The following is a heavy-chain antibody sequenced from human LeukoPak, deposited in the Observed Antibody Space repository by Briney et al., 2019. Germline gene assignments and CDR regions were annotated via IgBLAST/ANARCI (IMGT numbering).Heavy chain of an antibody. CDR1: GGSISSSSYY. Sequence: SETLSLTCTVSGGSISSSSYYWGWIRQPPGKGLEWIGGIYYSGSTYYNPSLKSRVTISVDTSKNQFSLKLSSVTAADTAVYYCARRDITIFGVVIPRGWFDPWGQGTLVTVSS. CDR2: IYYSGST. D-gene: IGHD3-3*01. CDR3: ARRDITIFGVVIPRGWFDP. J-gene: IGHJ5*02. V-gene: IGHV4-39*01.